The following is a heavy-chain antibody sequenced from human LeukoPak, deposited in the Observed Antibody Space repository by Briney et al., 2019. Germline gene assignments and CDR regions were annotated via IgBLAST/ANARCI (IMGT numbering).Heavy chain of an antibody. D-gene: IGHD1-20*01. V-gene: IGHV3-15*01. Sequence: GGSLRLSCAASGFTFSNAWMSWVRQAPGKGLEWVGRIKSKTDGGTTDYAAPVKGRFTISRDDSKNTLYLQMNSLRAEDTAVYYCARDRKGITGTWGQGTLVTVSS. J-gene: IGHJ4*02. CDR2: IKSKTDGGTT. CDR1: GFTFSNAW. CDR3: ARDRKGITGT.